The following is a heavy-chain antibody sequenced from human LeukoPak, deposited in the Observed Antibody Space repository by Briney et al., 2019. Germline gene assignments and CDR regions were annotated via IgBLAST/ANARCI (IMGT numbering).Heavy chain of an antibody. CDR1: GFTFSSYE. V-gene: IGHV3-48*03. D-gene: IGHD4-17*01. CDR3: ARDLSKGTKGWYFDL. Sequence: GGSLRLSCAASGFTFSSYEMNWVRQAPGKGLEWVSYISSSGSTIYYADSVKGRFTISRDNAKNSLYLQMNSLRAEDTAVYYCARDLSKGTKGWYFDLWGRGTLVTVSS. CDR2: ISSSGSTI. J-gene: IGHJ2*01.